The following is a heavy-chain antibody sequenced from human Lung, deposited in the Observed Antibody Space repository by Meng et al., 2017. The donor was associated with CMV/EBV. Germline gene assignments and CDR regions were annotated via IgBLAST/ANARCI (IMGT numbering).Heavy chain of an antibody. V-gene: IGHV4-34*01. J-gene: IGHJ6*02. CDR1: GGSFSGYY. Sequence: SGTLSLTSAVYGGSFSGYYWSWIRQPPGKGLEWIGEINHSGSTNYNPSLKSRVTISVDTSKNQFSLKLSSVTAADAAVYYCARTGRTYGMDVWGQGTTVTVSS. D-gene: IGHD1-1*01. CDR2: INHSGST. CDR3: ARTGRTYGMDV.